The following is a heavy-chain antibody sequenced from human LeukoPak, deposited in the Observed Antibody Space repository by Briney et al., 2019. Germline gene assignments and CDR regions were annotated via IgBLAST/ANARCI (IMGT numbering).Heavy chain of an antibody. D-gene: IGHD6-19*01. CDR3: AGGLDIAVAGPGGYFDY. Sequence: PGGSLRLSCVGSGFTFSQYWMSWVRQAPGKGPEWVAYISPGGYTMHFADSVRGRFTISRDNGKKSVYLQMNSLTAEDTAVYYCAGGLDIAVAGPGGYFDYWGQGTLVTVSS. CDR2: ISPGGYTM. J-gene: IGHJ4*02. CDR1: GFTFSQYW. V-gene: IGHV3-11*01.